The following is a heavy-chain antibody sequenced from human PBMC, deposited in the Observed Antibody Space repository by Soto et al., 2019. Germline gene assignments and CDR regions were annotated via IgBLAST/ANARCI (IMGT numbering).Heavy chain of an antibody. J-gene: IGHJ6*02. V-gene: IGHV3-23*01. CDR1: GFTFSGDA. CDR3: EKGYLERTGYTRYYDYCFGTDV. CDR2: ISGSGGST. D-gene: IGHD2-2*02. Sequence: PGGSLRLCCAASGFTFSGDAMSWVRQAPGKGLGWVSAISGSGGSTYYASSVKGRFTISRDNSKKTLYRKMNRLRAADTDVYYCEKGYLERTGYTRYYDYCFGTDVWAQGITVTVSS.